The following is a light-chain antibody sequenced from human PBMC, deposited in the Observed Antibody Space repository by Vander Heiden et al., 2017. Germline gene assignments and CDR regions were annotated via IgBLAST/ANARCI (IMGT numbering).Light chain of an antibody. V-gene: IGKV3-15*01. J-gene: IGKJ5*01. CDR1: QSVSSN. CDR3: QQYNSWPPIT. CDR2: GAS. Sequence: EIVITQSPPTLSASPGERATLSCRASQSVSSNLAWYQQKPGQAPRLLIFGASTRATGIPARFSGSGSGTEFTLTISSLQSEDFAVYYCQQYNSWPPITFGQGTRLEIK.